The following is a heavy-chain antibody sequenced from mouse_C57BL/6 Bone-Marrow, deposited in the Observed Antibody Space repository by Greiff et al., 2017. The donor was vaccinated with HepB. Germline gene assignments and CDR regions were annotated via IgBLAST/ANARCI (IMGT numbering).Heavy chain of an antibody. V-gene: IGHV1-50*01. CDR2: IDPSDSYT. CDR3: AREEDSSGYWFAY. D-gene: IGHD3-2*02. CDR1: GYTFTSYW. Sequence: QVQLQQPGAELVKPGASVKLSCKASGYTFTSYWMQWVKQRPGQGLEWIGEIDPSDSYTNYNQKFKGKSTLTVDKSSSTAYMQLSSLTSEDSAVYYCAREEDSSGYWFAYWGQGTLVTVSA. J-gene: IGHJ3*01.